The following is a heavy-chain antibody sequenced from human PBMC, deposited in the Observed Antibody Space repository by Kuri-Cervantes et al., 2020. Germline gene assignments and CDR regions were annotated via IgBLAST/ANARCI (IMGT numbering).Heavy chain of an antibody. D-gene: IGHD2-15*01. CDR3: ARECRGGSCYPPVDY. J-gene: IGHJ4*02. CDR2: IDYSGST. Sequence: SETLSLTCTVSGGSISNYYWSWIRQSPGKGLYWIGYIDYSGSTNYNPSLKSRVTISVDTSKNQFSLRLSSVTAADTAVYYCARECRGGSCYPPVDYWGQGTLVTVSS. V-gene: IGHV4-59*12. CDR1: GGSISNYY.